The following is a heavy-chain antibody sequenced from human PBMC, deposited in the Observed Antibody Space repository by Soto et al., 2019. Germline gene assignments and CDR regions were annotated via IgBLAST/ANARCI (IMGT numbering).Heavy chain of an antibody. CDR2: LYYTGST. CDR3: ARVGAKVTSQALGFDH. Sequence: SETLSLTCTVSGGSISSHYWSWVRQPPGKGLEWIGYLYYTGSTNYNASLKSQVTMSLDTSKNQFSLMLTSVTAADTAVYYCARVGAKVTSQALGFDHWGQGILVTVYS. CDR1: GGSISSHY. V-gene: IGHV4-59*11. D-gene: IGHD2-21*02. J-gene: IGHJ4*02.